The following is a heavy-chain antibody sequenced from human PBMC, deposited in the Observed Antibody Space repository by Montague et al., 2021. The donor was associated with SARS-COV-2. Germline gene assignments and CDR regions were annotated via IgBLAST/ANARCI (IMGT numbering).Heavy chain of an antibody. D-gene: IGHD3-10*01. CDR2: INHGGST. CDR1: GSSFSGYY. J-gene: IGHJ6*03. V-gene: IGHV4-34*01. Sequence: SETLSLTCAVHGSSFSGYYWNWICQSPGKGLEWIGEINHGGSTKFSPSLKCRLTISTDTSKNQFSLKLTSVAAADTAVYYCARLRDGVVPSPILGVGPFYSYYYMDVWGRGTPVTVSS. CDR3: ARLRDGVVPSPILGVGPFYSYYYMDV.